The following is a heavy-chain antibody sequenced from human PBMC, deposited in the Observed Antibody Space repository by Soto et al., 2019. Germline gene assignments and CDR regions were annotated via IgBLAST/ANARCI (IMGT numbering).Heavy chain of an antibody. D-gene: IGHD1-7*01. CDR3: AKYNWNYDAFDI. J-gene: IGHJ3*02. Sequence: SETLSLTCTVSGGSISSYYWSWIRQPPGKGLEWIGYIYYSGSTNYNPSLKSRVTISVDTSKSQFSLKLSSVTAADTAVYYCAKYNWNYDAFDIWGQGTRDTVS. CDR2: IYYSGST. CDR1: GGSISSYY. V-gene: IGHV4-59*01.